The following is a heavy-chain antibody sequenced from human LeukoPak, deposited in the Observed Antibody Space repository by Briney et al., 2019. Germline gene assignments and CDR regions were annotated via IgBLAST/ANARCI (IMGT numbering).Heavy chain of an antibody. CDR1: GGSISSYY. V-gene: IGHV4-59*01. CDR2: IYYSGST. D-gene: IGHD3-16*02. Sequence: SETPSLTCTVSGGSISSYYWSWIRQPPGKGLEWIGYIYYSGSTNYNPSLKSRVTISVDTSKNQFSLKLSSVTAADTAVYYCARGDPHDYVWGSYRWDAFDIWGQGTMVTVSS. J-gene: IGHJ3*02. CDR3: ARGDPHDYVWGSYRWDAFDI.